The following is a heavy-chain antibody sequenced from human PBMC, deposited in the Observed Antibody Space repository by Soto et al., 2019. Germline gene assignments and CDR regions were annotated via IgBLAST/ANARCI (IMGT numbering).Heavy chain of an antibody. CDR2: INAGNGNS. D-gene: IGHD3-10*01. J-gene: IGHJ2*01. CDR1: GYIFTSYA. CDR3: ARSHVIHWYFDL. Sequence: QVQLVQSGAEVKKPGASVKVSCKASGYIFTSYAMHWVRQAPGQRLEWMGWINAGNGNSKYSEKFQGRVTINRDTSASTAYMELSSLRSEDTAVYYCARSHVIHWYFDLRGRGTLVTVSS. V-gene: IGHV1-3*01.